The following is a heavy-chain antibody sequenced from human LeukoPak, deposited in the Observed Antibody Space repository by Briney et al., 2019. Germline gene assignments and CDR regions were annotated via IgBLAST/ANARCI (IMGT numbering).Heavy chain of an antibody. CDR3: AKVGFVVVTAQSLYYFDY. CDR1: GLTFSSYV. CDR2: LRYDGSNI. Sequence: PGGSLRLSCAASGLTFSSYVMSWVRQAPGKGLEWLAFLRYDGSNIYYADSVKGRFTISIDKDTTTPYVQINNLRAEDSLVYYYAKVGFVVVTAQSLYYFDYRGQGSMLTVSS. J-gene: IGHJ4*02. V-gene: IGHV3-30*02. D-gene: IGHD2-2*01.